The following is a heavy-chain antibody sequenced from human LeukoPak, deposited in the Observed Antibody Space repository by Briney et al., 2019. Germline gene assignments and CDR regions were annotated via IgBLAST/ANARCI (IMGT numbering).Heavy chain of an antibody. J-gene: IGHJ4*02. D-gene: IGHD3-22*01. V-gene: IGHV4-4*02. CDR3: ARSSGSRPSHFDY. CDR2: IYHSGST. Sequence: PSGTLSLTCAVSGGSISSSNWWSWVRQPPGKGLEWIGEIYHSGSTNYNPSLKSRVTISVDKSKNQFSLKLSSVTAADTAVYYCARSSGSRPSHFDYWGQGTLVTVSS. CDR1: GGSISSSNW.